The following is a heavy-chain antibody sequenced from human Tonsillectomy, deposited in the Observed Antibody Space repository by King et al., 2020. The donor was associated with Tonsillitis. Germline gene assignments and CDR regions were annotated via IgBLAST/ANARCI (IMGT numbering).Heavy chain of an antibody. CDR1: SDSFSGYY. CDR3: GRVVDRRGSGENFDN. V-gene: IGHV4-34*01. J-gene: IGHJ4*02. D-gene: IGHD6-19*01. CDR2: INHSGSNT. Sequence: VQLQQWGAGLLKPSETLSLTCTVSSDSFSGYYWTWIRQPPGKGLEWIGQINHSGSNTNYNPSLESRITIPGDTSRKKISLSLSTLTAADTAVYYCGRVVDRRGSGENFDNWGQGNLVPVFS.